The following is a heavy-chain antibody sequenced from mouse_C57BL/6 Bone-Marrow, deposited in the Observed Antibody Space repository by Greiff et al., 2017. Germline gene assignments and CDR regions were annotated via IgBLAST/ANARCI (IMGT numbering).Heavy chain of an antibody. Sequence: QVQLKESGPELVKPGASVKISCKASGYAFSSSWMNWVKQRPGKGLEWIGRIYPGDGDTNYNGKFKGKATLTADKSSSTAYMQLSSLTSEDSAVYFCARKGRCYVPVLYYAMDYWGQGTSVTVSS. V-gene: IGHV1-82*01. J-gene: IGHJ4*01. CDR1: GYAFSSSW. CDR3: ARKGRCYVPVLYYAMDY. CDR2: IYPGDGDT.